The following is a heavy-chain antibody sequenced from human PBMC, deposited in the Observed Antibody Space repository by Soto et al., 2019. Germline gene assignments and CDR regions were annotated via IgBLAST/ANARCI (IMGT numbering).Heavy chain of an antibody. V-gene: IGHV3-9*01. J-gene: IGHJ4*02. CDR2: ISWNSGSI. CDR3: AKASLAGGTYFDY. CDR1: GFTFDDYA. Sequence: EVQLVESGGGLVQPGRSLRLSCAASGFTFDDYAMHWVRQAPGKGLEWVSGISWNSGSIGYADSVKGRFTISRDNAKSSLYLQMNSLRAEDTALYYCAKASLAGGTYFDYWGQGTLVTVSS. D-gene: IGHD2-15*01.